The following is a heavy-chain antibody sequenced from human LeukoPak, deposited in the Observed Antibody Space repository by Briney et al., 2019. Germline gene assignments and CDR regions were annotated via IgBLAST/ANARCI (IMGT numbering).Heavy chain of an antibody. Sequence: GGSLRLSCAASGFTFSSYAMHWVRQAPGKGLEWVAVISYDGSNKYYADSVKGRFTISRDNSKNTLYLQMNSLRAEDTAVYYCARDGRSGSNYGRIDYWGQGTLVTVSS. V-gene: IGHV3-30*04. CDR2: ISYDGSNK. D-gene: IGHD1-26*01. J-gene: IGHJ4*02. CDR3: ARDGRSGSNYGRIDY. CDR1: GFTFSSYA.